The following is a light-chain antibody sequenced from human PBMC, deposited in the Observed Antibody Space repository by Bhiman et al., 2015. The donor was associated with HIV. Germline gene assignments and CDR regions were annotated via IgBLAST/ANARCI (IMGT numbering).Light chain of an antibody. J-gene: IGLJ2*01. CDR3: CSYAASSVV. CDR1: SSDVGTYNS. CDR2: DVN. Sequence: QSALTQPRSVSGSPGQSVTISCTGTSSDVGTYNSVSWYQQHPGKAPKLMIYDVNKRPSGVPDRFSGSKSGNAASLTISGLQTEDEAEYYCCSYAASSVVFGGGTKLTVL. V-gene: IGLV2-11*01.